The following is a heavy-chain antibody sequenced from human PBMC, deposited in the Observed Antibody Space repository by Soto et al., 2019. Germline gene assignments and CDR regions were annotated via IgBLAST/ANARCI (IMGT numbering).Heavy chain of an antibody. CDR3: AKDPQKLIVYFVY. CDR1: EVCICSCS. J-gene: IGHJ4*02. V-gene: IGHV3-23*01. D-gene: IGHD3-22*01. Sequence: GGFLSVARGACEVCICSCSLNCVRQAPGKGLECVSSIRDNGGTTYYADSVKGRFTNSRDHSKNTLYLQMNSLRAEDTAVYYCAKDPQKLIVYFVYWGQRTHVTVSS. CDR2: IRDNGGTT.